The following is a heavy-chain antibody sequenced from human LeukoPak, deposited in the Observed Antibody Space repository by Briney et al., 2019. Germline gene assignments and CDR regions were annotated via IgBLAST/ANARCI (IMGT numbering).Heavy chain of an antibody. CDR2: VWYDGSNK. CDR3: AKGLHSGY. J-gene: IGHJ4*02. Sequence: GGSLRLSCAASGFTFRSYGMHWVRPAPGKGLVWVAIVWYDGSNKYYADSVKGRFIISKDNSKNTLYLQMNSLRAEDTAVYYCAKGLHSGYWGQGTLVTVSS. CDR1: GFTFRSYG. V-gene: IGHV3-30*02. D-gene: IGHD3-10*01.